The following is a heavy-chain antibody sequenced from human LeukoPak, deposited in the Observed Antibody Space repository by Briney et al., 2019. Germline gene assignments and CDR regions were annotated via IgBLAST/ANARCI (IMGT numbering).Heavy chain of an antibody. V-gene: IGHV4-30-2*01. CDR1: GVSISSGGYS. Sequence: SETLSLTCAVSGVSISSGGYSWSWIRQPPGKGLEWIGYIYHSGSTYYNPSLKSRVTISVDRSKNQFSLKLSSVTAADTAVYYCARGVVVAATSWFDPWGQGTLVTVSS. CDR2: IYHSGST. J-gene: IGHJ5*02. CDR3: ARGVVVAATSWFDP. D-gene: IGHD2-15*01.